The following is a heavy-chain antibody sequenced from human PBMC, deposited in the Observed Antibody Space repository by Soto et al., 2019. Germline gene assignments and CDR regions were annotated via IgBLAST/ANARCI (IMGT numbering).Heavy chain of an antibody. CDR2: IIPIFGTA. V-gene: IGHV1-69*13. CDR1: GGTFSSYA. D-gene: IGHD1-26*01. Sequence: GASVKVSCKASGGTFSSYAISWVRQAPGQGLEWMGGIIPIFGTANYAQKFQGRVTITADESTSTAYTELSSLRSEDTAVYYCARDRGIVGATNYYYGMDVWGQGTTVTVSS. J-gene: IGHJ6*02. CDR3: ARDRGIVGATNYYYGMDV.